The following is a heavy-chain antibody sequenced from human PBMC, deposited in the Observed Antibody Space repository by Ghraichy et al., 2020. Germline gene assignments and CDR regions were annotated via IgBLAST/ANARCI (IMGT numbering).Heavy chain of an antibody. J-gene: IGHJ5*02. D-gene: IGHD3-3*01. CDR3: ARLQGYYDFWSGNPPFDP. CDR2: IYYSGST. V-gene: IGHV4-39*01. CDR1: GGSISSSSYY. Sequence: SETLSLTCTVSGGSISSSSYYWGWIRQPPGKGLEWIGSIYYSGSTYYNPSLKSRVTISVDTSKNQFSLKLSSVTAAVTAVYYCARLQGYYDFWSGNPPFDPWGQGTLVTVSS.